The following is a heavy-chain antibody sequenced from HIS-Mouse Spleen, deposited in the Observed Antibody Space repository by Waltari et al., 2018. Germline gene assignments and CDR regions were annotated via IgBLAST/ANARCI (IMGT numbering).Heavy chain of an antibody. J-gene: IGHJ4*02. Sequence: EVELLESGGGLVQPGGYLRLSCAAPGFLFSIYALRWVRQAPGKGLEWVSAISGSGGSTYYADSVKGRFTISRDNSKNTLYLQMNSLRAEDTAVYYCAKVWPELKTVDTPMAFDYWGQGTLVTVSS. D-gene: IGHD5-18*01. CDR2: ISGSGGST. V-gene: IGHV3-23*01. CDR1: GFLFSIYA. CDR3: AKVWPELKTVDTPMAFDY.